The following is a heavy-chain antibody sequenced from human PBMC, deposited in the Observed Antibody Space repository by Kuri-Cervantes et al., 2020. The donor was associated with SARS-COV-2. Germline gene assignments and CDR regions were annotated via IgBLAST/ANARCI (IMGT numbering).Heavy chain of an antibody. CDR1: GYTFTSYA. J-gene: IGHJ6*02. D-gene: IGHD1-26*01. Sequence: ASVKVSCKASGYTFTSYAMHWVRQAPGQRLEWMGWISAYNGNTNYAQKLQGRVTMTTDTSTSTAYMELRSLRSDDTAVYYCARKDSGSYPNNYYGMDVWGQGTTVTVSS. CDR3: ARKDSGSYPNNYYGMDV. CDR2: ISAYNGNT. V-gene: IGHV1-18*01.